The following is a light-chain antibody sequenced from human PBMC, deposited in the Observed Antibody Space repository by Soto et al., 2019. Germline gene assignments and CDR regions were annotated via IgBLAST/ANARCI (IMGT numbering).Light chain of an antibody. CDR2: RDG. V-gene: IGLV1-47*01. CDR1: SSNIGSHY. Sequence: QSVLTQPPSASGTPGQSLTISCAGSSSNIGSHYVYWYQHLPGTAPKLLIFRDGQRPSGVPDRFFGSKSGTSASLAISGLRSEDEAHYYCAVWDASLTGWVFGGGNKLTVL. J-gene: IGLJ3*02. CDR3: AVWDASLTGWV.